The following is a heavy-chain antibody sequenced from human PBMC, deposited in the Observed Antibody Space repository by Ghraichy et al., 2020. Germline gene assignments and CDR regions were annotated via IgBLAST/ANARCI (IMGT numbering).Heavy chain of an antibody. CDR2: INHSGSI. D-gene: IGHD3-10*01. J-gene: IGHJ6*02. CDR1: GGSFSGYY. Sequence: SQTLSLTCAVYGGSFSGYYWNWIRQPPGKGLEWIGEINHSGSINCNPSLKSRVIMSVDTSKNQFSLKLSSVTAADTAGYYCTRGRNYYDSGSPRMDVWGQGTTVTVSS. CDR3: TRGRNYYDSGSPRMDV. V-gene: IGHV4-34*01.